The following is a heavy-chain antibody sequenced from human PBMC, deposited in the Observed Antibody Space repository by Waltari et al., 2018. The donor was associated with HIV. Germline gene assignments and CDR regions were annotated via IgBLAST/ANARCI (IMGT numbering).Heavy chain of an antibody. CDR1: GITFDDYG. CDR2: INWNGGST. V-gene: IGHV3-20*04. CDR3: ASGSHYCSGGSCDYYYYDMDV. Sequence: EVQLVESGGGVVRPGGSVRLSCAASGITFDDYGMRWVRQAPGKGLEWVSGINWNGGSTGYADSVKGRFTISRDNAKKSLFLQMNSLRAEDTALYYCASGSHYCSGGSCDYYYYDMDVWGQGTTVTVSS. D-gene: IGHD2-15*01. J-gene: IGHJ6*02.